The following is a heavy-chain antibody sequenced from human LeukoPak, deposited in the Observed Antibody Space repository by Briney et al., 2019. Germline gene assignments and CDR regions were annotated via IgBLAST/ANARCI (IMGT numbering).Heavy chain of an antibody. Sequence: GGSLRLSCAASGFTFNKFAMSWVRQAPGKGLEWVSGIIENGGETYYADSVKGRFTISRDNSKNTLYLQMNSLRAEDTAVYYCAKEDSSSPRGLDYWGQGTLVTVSS. CDR1: GFTFNKFA. V-gene: IGHV3-23*01. J-gene: IGHJ4*02. CDR2: IIENGGET. CDR3: AKEDSSSPRGLDY. D-gene: IGHD6-13*01.